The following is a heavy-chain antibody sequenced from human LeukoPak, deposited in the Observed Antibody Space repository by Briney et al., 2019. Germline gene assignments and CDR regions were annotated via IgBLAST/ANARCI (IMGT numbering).Heavy chain of an antibody. J-gene: IGHJ4*02. CDR1: GGSISSSSYY. CDR2: IYYSGST. Sequence: PSETLSLTCTVSGGSISSSSYYWGWIRQPPGKGLEWIGSIYYSGSTYYNPSLKSRVTISVDTSKNQFSLKLSSVTAADTAVYYCASLDYCSSTSCYLAFNYWGQGTLLTVSS. CDR3: ASLDYCSSTSCYLAFNY. D-gene: IGHD2-2*01. V-gene: IGHV4-39*01.